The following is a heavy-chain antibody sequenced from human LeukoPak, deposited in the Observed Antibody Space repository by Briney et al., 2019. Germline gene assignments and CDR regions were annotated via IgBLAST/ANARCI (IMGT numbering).Heavy chain of an antibody. V-gene: IGHV4-39*01. J-gene: IGHJ4*02. Sequence: PSETLSLTCTVSGGSISSSSYYWGWIRQPPGKGLEWIGSIYYSGSTYYNPSLKSRVTISVDTSKNQFSLKLSSVTAADTAVYHCARDDPTAMEFWGQGTLVTVSS. CDR2: IYYSGST. CDR1: GGSISSSSYY. CDR3: ARDDPTAMEF. D-gene: IGHD5-18*01.